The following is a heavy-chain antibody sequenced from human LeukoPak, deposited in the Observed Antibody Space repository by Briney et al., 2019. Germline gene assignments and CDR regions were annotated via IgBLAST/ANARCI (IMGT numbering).Heavy chain of an antibody. D-gene: IGHD3-10*01. V-gene: IGHV1-18*01. Sequence: ASVKVSCKASGYTFTNYNINWVRQAPGQGLEWVGWISAYNGGTNSAQKFQGRVTMTTDTSTSTAYMELRSLRSDDTAVYYCAREGNYYFFDYWGQGTLVTVFS. CDR3: AREGNYYFFDY. CDR1: GYTFTNYN. CDR2: ISAYNGGT. J-gene: IGHJ4*02.